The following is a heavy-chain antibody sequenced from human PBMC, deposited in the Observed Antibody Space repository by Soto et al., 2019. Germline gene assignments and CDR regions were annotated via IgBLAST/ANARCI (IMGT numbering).Heavy chain of an antibody. V-gene: IGHV1-18*01. J-gene: IGHJ6*02. Sequence: ASVKVSCKASGYTFTSYGISWVRQAPGQGLEWMGWSSAYNGNTNYAQKLQGRVTMTTDTSTSTAYMELRSLRSDDTAVYYCAQREDTTAIARGLYPYYGMDVWGQGTRVTVSS. D-gene: IGHD5-18*01. CDR2: SSAYNGNT. CDR3: AQREDTTAIARGLYPYYGMDV. CDR1: GYTFTSYG.